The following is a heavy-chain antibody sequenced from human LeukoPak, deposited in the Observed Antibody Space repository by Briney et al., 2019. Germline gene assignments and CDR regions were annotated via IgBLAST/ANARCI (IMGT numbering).Heavy chain of an antibody. V-gene: IGHV4-59*08. CDR3: ARRATAGTWWFDP. D-gene: IGHD6-13*01. CDR2: IYYSGSA. J-gene: IGHJ5*02. CDR1: GGSISSYY. Sequence: SETLSLTCTVSGGSISSYYWSWIRQPPGKGLEWIGYIYYSGSASYSPSLKSRVTISVDTSKNQFSLNLSSVTAADTAVYYCARRATAGTWWFDPWGQGTLVTVSS.